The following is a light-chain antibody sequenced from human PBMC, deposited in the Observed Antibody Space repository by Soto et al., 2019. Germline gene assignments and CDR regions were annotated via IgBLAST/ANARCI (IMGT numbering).Light chain of an antibody. J-gene: IGKJ5*01. Sequence: EIVLTQSPGTLSLSPGERATLSCRASQSVSSNLAWYQQKPGQAPRLLIYGASTRATGIPARFSGSGSGTEFTLTISSLQSEDFAVYYCQQYNNWPFTFGQGTRL. CDR2: GAS. V-gene: IGKV3-15*01. CDR3: QQYNNWPFT. CDR1: QSVSSN.